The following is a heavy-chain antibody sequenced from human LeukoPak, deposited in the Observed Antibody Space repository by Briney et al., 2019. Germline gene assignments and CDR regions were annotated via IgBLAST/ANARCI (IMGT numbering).Heavy chain of an antibody. J-gene: IGHJ3*02. Sequence: ASVKVFCKASGYTFTSYGISWVRQAPGQGLEWMGWISAYNGNTNYAQKLQGRVTMTTDTSTSTAYMELRSLRSDDTAVYYCARVFSSSWYVHAFDIWGQGTMVTVSS. D-gene: IGHD6-13*01. CDR2: ISAYNGNT. CDR1: GYTFTSYG. CDR3: ARVFSSSWYVHAFDI. V-gene: IGHV1-18*01.